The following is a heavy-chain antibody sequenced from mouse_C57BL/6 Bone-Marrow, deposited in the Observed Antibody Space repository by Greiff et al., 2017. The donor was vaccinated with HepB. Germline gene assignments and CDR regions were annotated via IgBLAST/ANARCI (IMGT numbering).Heavy chain of an antibody. CDR3: ARDYYSSGYEAWLAY. J-gene: IGHJ3*01. CDR1: ASEVFPIAY. D-gene: IGHD1-1*01. Sequence: QAQLQQSGSELRSPGSSVKLSCKDFASEVFPIAYMRWVRQKPGHGFEWIAGILPRIGRTIYGEKFEDKATVDAYTLSNTAYLELNSLTSEDSAIVYWARDYYSSGYEAWLAYWGQETLVTVS. CDR2: ILPRIGRT. V-gene: IGHV15-2*01.